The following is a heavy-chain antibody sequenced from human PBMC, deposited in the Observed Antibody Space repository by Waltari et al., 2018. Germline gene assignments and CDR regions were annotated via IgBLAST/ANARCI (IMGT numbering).Heavy chain of an antibody. D-gene: IGHD6-13*01. CDR3: ARERGAAGGWFDP. CDR1: GGSISSHY. CDR2: IYYSGST. V-gene: IGHV4-59*11. J-gene: IGHJ5*02. Sequence: QVQLQESGPGLVKPSETLSLTCTVSGGSISSHYWSWIRQPPGKGLEWIGYIYYSGSTNYNPSLKSRVTISVDTSKNQFSLKLSSVTAADTAVYYCARERGAAGGWFDPWGQGTLVTVSS.